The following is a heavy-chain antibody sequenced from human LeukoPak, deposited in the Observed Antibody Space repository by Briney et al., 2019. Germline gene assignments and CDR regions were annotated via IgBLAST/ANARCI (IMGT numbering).Heavy chain of an antibody. D-gene: IGHD1-7*01. CDR3: ARVHWNYVYVDV. Sequence: PGDSLRLSCAASGFTFDDYAMHWVRQAPGKGLEWVSGISWNSGSIGYADSVKGRFTISRDNAKNSLYLQMNSLRAEDTAVYYCARVHWNYVYVDVWGKGTTVTVSS. CDR1: GFTFDDYA. J-gene: IGHJ6*03. V-gene: IGHV3-9*01. CDR2: ISWNSGSI.